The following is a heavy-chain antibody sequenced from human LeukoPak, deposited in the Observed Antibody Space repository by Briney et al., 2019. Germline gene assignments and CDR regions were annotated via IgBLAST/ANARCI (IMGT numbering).Heavy chain of an antibody. CDR1: GGSFSGYY. V-gene: IGHV4-34*01. CDR2: INHSGST. D-gene: IGHD3-22*01. CDR3: ARRFRPHRYYYDSSGYAFDY. J-gene: IGHJ4*02. Sequence: SETLSLTCAVYGGSFSGYYWSWIRQPPGKGLEWIGEINHSGSTNYNPSLKGRVTISVDTSKNQFSLKLSSVTAADTAVYYCARRFRPHRYYYDSSGYAFDYWGQGTLVTVSS.